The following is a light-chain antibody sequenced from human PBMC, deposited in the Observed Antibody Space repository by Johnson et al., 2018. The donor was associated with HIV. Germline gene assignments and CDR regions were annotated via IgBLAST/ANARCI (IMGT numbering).Light chain of an antibody. CDR2: DTY. CDR3: GTWDRCLNAGGV. Sequence: QSVLTQPPSVSAAPGQKVTISCSGSSSNIGNNYVSWYQQLPGTAPKLLIYDTYKRFFEIPDRFSGSKSGTSATLGLTGLQPGDVADYYCGTWDRCLNAGGVFGTGTKVTVL. CDR1: SSNIGNNY. V-gene: IGLV1-51*01. J-gene: IGLJ1*01.